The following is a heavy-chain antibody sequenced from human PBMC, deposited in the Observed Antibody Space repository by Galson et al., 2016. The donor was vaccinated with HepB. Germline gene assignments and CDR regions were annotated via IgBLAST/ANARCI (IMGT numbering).Heavy chain of an antibody. Sequence: SLRLSCAASGFASSXXXMHXXXQVXXXGLXXVALXXYDXXXKXXGDSGXGRFTISRANSKNTLXLQMDSLRVEDTALXYCATLPTVDTSDDWGQGTQVTVSS. CDR3: ATLPTVDTSDD. D-gene: IGHD5-18*01. CDR1: GFASSXXX. V-gene: IGHV3-33*01. J-gene: IGHJ4*02. CDR2: XXYDXXXK.